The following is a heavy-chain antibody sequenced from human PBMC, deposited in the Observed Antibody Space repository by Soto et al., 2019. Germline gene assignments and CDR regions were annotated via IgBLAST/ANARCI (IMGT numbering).Heavy chain of an antibody. CDR1: GFIFTNYV. CDR2: ISYDGSNK. J-gene: IGHJ6*04. V-gene: IGHV3-30-3*01. CDR3: ARDRGGGWSYYYYGVDV. Sequence: QVQLVESGGGVVQPGRSLRLSCVGSGFIFTNYVIHWVRQAPGKGLEWVAVISYDGSNKYYADSVKGRFTISRDNSQKTLYLQMNCLRAEDTAVYYCARDRGGGWSYYYYGVDVWGEGTTVTFSS. D-gene: IGHD6-19*01.